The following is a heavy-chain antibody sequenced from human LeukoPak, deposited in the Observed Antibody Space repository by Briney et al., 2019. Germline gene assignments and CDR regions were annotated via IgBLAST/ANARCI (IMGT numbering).Heavy chain of an antibody. J-gene: IGHJ4*02. V-gene: IGHV4-34*01. CDR3: ATGKYDSSDYSGGWYYFDY. CDR1: GGSFSGYY. D-gene: IGHD3-22*01. Sequence: SETLSLTCAVFGGSFSGYYWTWIRQSPGKGLEWIGQINNSGSANYNRSLKSRVTITIESSKNQFSLELSSVTAADSAMYYCATGKYDSSDYSGGWYYFDYWGQGTLVTVS. CDR2: INNSGSA.